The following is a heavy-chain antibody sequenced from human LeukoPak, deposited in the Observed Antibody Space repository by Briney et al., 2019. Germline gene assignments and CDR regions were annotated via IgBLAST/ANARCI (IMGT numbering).Heavy chain of an antibody. D-gene: IGHD3-22*01. CDR2: ISWNSGSI. Sequence: PGGSLRLSCAASGFTFDDYAMHWVRQAPGKGLEWVSGISWNSGSIGYADSVKGRFTISRDNAKNSLYLQMNSLRAEDTAVYYCARDSYYDSSGYSSFDYWGQGTLVTVSS. V-gene: IGHV3-9*01. J-gene: IGHJ4*02. CDR3: ARDSYYDSSGYSSFDY. CDR1: GFTFDDYA.